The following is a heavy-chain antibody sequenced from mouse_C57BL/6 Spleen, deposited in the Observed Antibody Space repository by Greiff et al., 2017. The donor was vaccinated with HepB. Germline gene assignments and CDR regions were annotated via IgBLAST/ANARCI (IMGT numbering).Heavy chain of an antibody. D-gene: IGHD2-4*01. CDR1: GYTFTSYW. Sequence: QVQLKQPGAELVRPGTSVKLSCKASGYTFTSYWMHWVKQRPGQGLEWIGVIDPSDSYTNYNQKFKGKATLTVDTSSSTAYMQLSSLTSEDSAVYDCARWGYDYDGYWGQGTTLTVSS. V-gene: IGHV1-59*01. CDR2: IDPSDSYT. CDR3: ARWGYDYDGY. J-gene: IGHJ2*01.